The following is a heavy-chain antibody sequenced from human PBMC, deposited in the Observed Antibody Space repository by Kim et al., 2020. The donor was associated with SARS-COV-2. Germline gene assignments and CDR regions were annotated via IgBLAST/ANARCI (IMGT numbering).Heavy chain of an antibody. Sequence: GGSLRLSCAASGFTFSDYYMSWIRQAPGKGLEWVSYISSSSSYTNYADSVKGRXTTSXDNAKNSLXXQMNSLRAEDTAVYXCARVYGXSWYGAFDIWGQGTXVALSS. D-gene: IGHD6-13*01. CDR2: ISSSSSYT. V-gene: IGHV3-11*05. CDR3: ARVYGXSWYGAFDI. CDR1: GFTFSDYY. J-gene: IGHJ3*02.